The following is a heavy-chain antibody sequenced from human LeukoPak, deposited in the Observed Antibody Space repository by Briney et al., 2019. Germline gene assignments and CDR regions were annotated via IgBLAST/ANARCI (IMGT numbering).Heavy chain of an antibody. CDR3: ARDGAVVAGTAQH. CDR2: VNSDGTST. V-gene: IGHV3-74*01. CDR1: GFTFSSYW. Sequence: GGSLRLSCAASGFTFSSYWMFWVRQAPGKGLVWVSRVNSDGTSTNYADSVKGRFTVSRDTSKNTAYLEMNSLRVEDTAMYYCARDGAVVAGTAQHWGQGALVTVSS. J-gene: IGHJ1*01. D-gene: IGHD6-19*01.